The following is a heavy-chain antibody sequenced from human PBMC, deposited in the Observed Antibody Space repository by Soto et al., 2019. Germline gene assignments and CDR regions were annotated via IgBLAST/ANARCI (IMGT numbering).Heavy chain of an antibody. CDR2: ISSSCSTI. Sequence: GGSLRLSCAASGFTFSDYYMSWIRQAPGKGLEWVSYISSSCSTIYYADSVKGRFTISRDNAKNSLYLQMNSLRAEDTAVYYCAREGLYCSGGSCYSSAYYYYYMDVWGKGTTVTVSS. D-gene: IGHD2-15*01. CDR3: AREGLYCSGGSCYSSAYYYYYMDV. CDR1: GFTFSDYY. V-gene: IGHV3-11*01. J-gene: IGHJ6*03.